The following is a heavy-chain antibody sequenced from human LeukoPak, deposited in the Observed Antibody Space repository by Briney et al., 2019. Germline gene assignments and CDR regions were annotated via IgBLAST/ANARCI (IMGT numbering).Heavy chain of an antibody. J-gene: IGHJ6*02. Sequence: GESLKISCKGSGYSFTSYWIGWVRQMPGKGLEWMGIIYPGDSDTRYSPSFQGQVTISADKSISTAYLQWSSLKASDTAMYYCARLRIEGSYYYYGMDVWGQGTTVTVSS. CDR1: GYSFTSYW. D-gene: IGHD3-10*01. CDR3: ARLRIEGSYYYYGMDV. CDR2: IYPGDSDT. V-gene: IGHV5-51*01.